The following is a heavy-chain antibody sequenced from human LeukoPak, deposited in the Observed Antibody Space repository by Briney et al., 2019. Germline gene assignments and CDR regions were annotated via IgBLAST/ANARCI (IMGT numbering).Heavy chain of an antibody. CDR3: ARESGDITAPKKNFDF. CDR1: GGTFSSYA. J-gene: IGHJ4*02. V-gene: IGHV1-69*13. CDR2: IIPIFGTA. D-gene: IGHD6-13*01. Sequence: ASVKVSCKASGGTFSSYAISWVRQAPGQGLEWMGGIIPIFGTANYAQKFQGRVTITADESTSTVYMELSSLRSEDTAVYYCARESGDITAPKKNFDFWGQGTLITVSS.